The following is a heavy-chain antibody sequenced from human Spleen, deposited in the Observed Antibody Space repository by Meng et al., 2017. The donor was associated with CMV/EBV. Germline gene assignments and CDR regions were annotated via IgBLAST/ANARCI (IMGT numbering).Heavy chain of an antibody. V-gene: IGHV3-74*01. CDR1: GFTFSTYW. J-gene: IGHJ4*02. CDR3: VRDLPAASFDY. CDR2: INGDGSST. Sequence: GGSLRLSCAASGFTFSTYWMHWVRQAPGKGLVWVSRINGDGSSTSYADSVKGRFTISRDNAKNTLYLQMDSLRAEDTAVYYCVRDLPAASFDYWGQGTLVTVSS. D-gene: IGHD2-2*01.